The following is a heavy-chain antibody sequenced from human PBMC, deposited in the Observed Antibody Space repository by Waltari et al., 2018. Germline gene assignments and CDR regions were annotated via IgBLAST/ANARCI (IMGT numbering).Heavy chain of an antibody. J-gene: IGHJ4*02. D-gene: IGHD2-2*01. CDR1: GFIVSGYQ. CDR2: IRPSGDRT. CDR3: AKDPNCSSNECYNEEDY. V-gene: IGHV3-23*01. Sequence: EVQLLESGGGLVQPGGSLTLSCAASGFIVSGYQLSWVRQAPGKGLEWVSAIRPSGDRTWYADSVKGRLTISRDNSKDMVFLQMSSLRAEDTAVYHCAKDPNCSSNECYNEEDYWGQGTLVTVSS.